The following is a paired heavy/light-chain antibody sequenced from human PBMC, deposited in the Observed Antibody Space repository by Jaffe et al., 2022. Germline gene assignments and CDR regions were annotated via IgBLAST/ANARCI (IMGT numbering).Light chain of an antibody. CDR2: STN. CDR3: ALYMGRGISV. V-gene: IGLV8-61*01. Sequence: QTVVTQEPSFSVSPGGTVTLTCGLNSGSVSTSSHPSWYQQTPGQAPRTLIYSTNTRSSGVPDRFSGSILGNKAALTITGAQADDESDYYCALYMGRGISVFGGGTKLTVL. J-gene: IGLJ2*01. CDR1: SGSVSTSSH.
Heavy chain of an antibody. CDR2: VYYTGTT. D-gene: IGHD4-17*01. Sequence: LQLQESGPGLVRPSETPSLTCTVSGGSIRSSSYYWAWIRQPPGKGLEWIGSVYYTGTTYYNPSLKSRVTISIDTSNNQFSLKLTSVTDADTAVYYCARGDYAIDTWFDAWGQGTLVTVSS. J-gene: IGHJ5*02. CDR3: ARGDYAIDTWFDA. CDR1: GGSIRSSSYY. V-gene: IGHV4-39*01.